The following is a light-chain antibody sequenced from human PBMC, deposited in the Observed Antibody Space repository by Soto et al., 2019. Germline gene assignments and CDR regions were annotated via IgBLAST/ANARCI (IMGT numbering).Light chain of an antibody. V-gene: IGKV1-27*01. CDR3: QKYNTAPLT. CDR2: GIS. Sequence: DIQITPSPSTLSGSVGDRVTIPFRASQSFSTYLAWYQQKPGKVPKLLISGISTLQSGVPSRFSGSGYGTEFTLTISNLQPEDVATYYCQKYNTAPLTFGGGTKVDIK. CDR1: QSFSTY. J-gene: IGKJ4*01.